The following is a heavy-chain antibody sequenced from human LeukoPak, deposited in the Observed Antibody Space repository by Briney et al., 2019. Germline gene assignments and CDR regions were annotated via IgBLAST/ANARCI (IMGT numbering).Heavy chain of an antibody. CDR1: GYTFTGYY. CDR2: INPNSGGT. D-gene: IGHD2-15*01. V-gene: IGHV1-2*02. J-gene: IGHJ6*03. Sequence: ASVKVSCKASGYTFTGYYMHWVRQAPGQGHEWMGWINPNSGGTNYAQKFQGRVTMTRDTSISTAYMELSRLRSDDTAVYYCARASDCSGGSCYSDYYYYYMDVWGKGTTVTVSS. CDR3: ARASDCSGGSCYSDYYYYYMDV.